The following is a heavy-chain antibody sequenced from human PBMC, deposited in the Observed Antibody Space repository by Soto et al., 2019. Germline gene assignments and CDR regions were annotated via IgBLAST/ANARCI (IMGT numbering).Heavy chain of an antibody. D-gene: IGHD6-19*01. CDR1: GYSFTNYW. CDR3: ARVVGFNSGWSDY. J-gene: IGHJ4*02. Sequence: PGESLKISCKGSGYSFTNYWIGWVRQMPGKGLEWMGIIYPGDSDTTYSPSFQGQVTISADKSITTTYLQWSSLRASDTAMYYCARVVGFNSGWSDYWGQGTLVTVSS. V-gene: IGHV5-51*01. CDR2: IYPGDSDT.